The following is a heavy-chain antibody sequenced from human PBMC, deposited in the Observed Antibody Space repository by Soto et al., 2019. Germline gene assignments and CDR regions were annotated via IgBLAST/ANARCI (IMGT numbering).Heavy chain of an antibody. D-gene: IGHD1-1*01. CDR2: LVPKGDT. Sequence: DVQLLESGGGLVQPGGSLRLSCAASGVMFSKFVMTWVRQAPGKGLEWVSSLVPKGDTFYAESVKGRFVISCDTSKNTLYLQMNSLGVDDAAIYYCGKSIRERTDNWATDAFHIWGQGTVVSVSS. CDR3: GKSIRERTDNWATDAFHI. CDR1: GVMFSKFV. J-gene: IGHJ3*02. V-gene: IGHV3-23*01.